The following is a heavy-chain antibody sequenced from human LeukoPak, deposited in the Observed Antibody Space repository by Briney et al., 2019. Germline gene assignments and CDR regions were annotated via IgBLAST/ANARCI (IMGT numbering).Heavy chain of an antibody. Sequence: GGSLRLSCAASGFTFSSYAMSWVRQAPGKGLEWVGHIKRKIDGGTTDYAAPVKRRFTISRDDSKKTLYLQMNSLKIEDTAVYYCTTETPVTGIRFYWGQGTLVSVSS. CDR2: IKRKIDGGTT. J-gene: IGHJ4*02. CDR1: GFTFSSYA. CDR3: TTETPVTGIRFY. D-gene: IGHD2-21*02. V-gene: IGHV3-15*01.